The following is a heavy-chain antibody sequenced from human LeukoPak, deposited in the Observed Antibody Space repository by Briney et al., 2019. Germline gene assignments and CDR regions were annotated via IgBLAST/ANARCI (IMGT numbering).Heavy chain of an antibody. CDR2: ISSATISL. D-gene: IGHD3-16*02. CDR3: AKDFGSGITVGGLIVPFDP. J-gene: IGHJ5*02. Sequence: PAGYLSLSSTGSGFTFCDNFMTWLRQAPGKGLVWGSSISSATISLPYADSGRGRITSSKDNAKNSLYLDMSSLRVEDTAVYYCAKDFGSGITVGGLIVPFDPWGQGTLVTVSS. CDR1: GFTFCDNF. V-gene: IGHV3-11*01.